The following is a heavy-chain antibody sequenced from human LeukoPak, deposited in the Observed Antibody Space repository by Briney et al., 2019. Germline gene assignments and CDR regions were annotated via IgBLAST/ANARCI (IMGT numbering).Heavy chain of an antibody. Sequence: PSETLSLTCAVYGGSFSGYYWSWIRQPPGKGLEWIGYIYYSGSTNYNPSLKSRVTISVDTSKNQFSLKLSSVTAADTAVYYCARHGYYGSGSGWFDPWGQGTLVTVSS. D-gene: IGHD3-10*01. J-gene: IGHJ5*02. CDR3: ARHGYYGSGSGWFDP. CDR1: GGSFSGYY. V-gene: IGHV4-59*08. CDR2: IYYSGST.